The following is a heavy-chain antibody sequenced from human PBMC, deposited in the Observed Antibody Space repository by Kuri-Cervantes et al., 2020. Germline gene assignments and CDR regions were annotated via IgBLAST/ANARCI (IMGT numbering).Heavy chain of an antibody. V-gene: IGHV3-48*04. D-gene: IGHD5-24*01. CDR2: ISSSGNTI. J-gene: IGHJ6*02. Sequence: GESLKISCAASGFTFSSYAMHWIRQAPGKGLEWVSYISSSGNTIYYADSVKGRFTISRDDAKNSLYLQMNSLRAEDTAMYYCARKMATRSYYYYNGLDVWGQGTTVTVSS. CDR1: GFTFSSYA. CDR3: ARKMATRSYYYYNGLDV.